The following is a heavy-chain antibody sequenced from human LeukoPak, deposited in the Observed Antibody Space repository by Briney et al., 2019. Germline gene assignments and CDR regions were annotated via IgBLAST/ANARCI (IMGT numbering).Heavy chain of an antibody. CDR3: AKVLYYYDSSGPFYFDY. J-gene: IGHJ4*02. CDR2: ISYDGSNK. V-gene: IGHV3-30*18. Sequence: GGSLRLSCAASGFTFSSYGMHWVRQAPGKGLEWVAVISYDGSNKYYADSVKGRFAISRDNSKNTLYLQMNSLRAEDTAVYYCAKVLYYYDSSGPFYFDYWGQGTLVTVSS. D-gene: IGHD3-22*01. CDR1: GFTFSSYG.